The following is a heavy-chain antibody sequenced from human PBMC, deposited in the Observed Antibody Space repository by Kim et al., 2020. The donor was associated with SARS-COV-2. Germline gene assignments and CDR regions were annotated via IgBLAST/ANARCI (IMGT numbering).Heavy chain of an antibody. CDR3: ARARGIAVAVPGYYYGMDV. D-gene: IGHD6-19*01. J-gene: IGHJ6*02. CDR2: IIPIFGTA. CDR1: GGTFSSYA. Sequence: SAKVSCKASGGTFSSYAISWVRQAPGQGLEWMGGIIPIFGTANYAQKFQGRVTITADESTSTAYMELSSLRSEDTAVYYCARARGIAVAVPGYYYGMDVWGQGTTVTVSS. V-gene: IGHV1-69*13.